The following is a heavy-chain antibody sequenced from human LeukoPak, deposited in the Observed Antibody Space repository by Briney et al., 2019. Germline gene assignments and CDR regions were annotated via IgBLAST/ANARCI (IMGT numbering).Heavy chain of an antibody. CDR1: GFTFSSYS. CDR2: ISSSSSYI. D-gene: IGHD1-26*01. V-gene: IGHV3-21*01. J-gene: IGHJ4*02. CDR3: ARYSGSYKYYFDY. Sequence: PGGSLRLSCAASGFTFSSYSMNWVRQAPGKGLEWVSSISSSSSYIYYADAVKVRFPISRDNAKNSLYLQMNSLRAEDTAVYYCARYSGSYKYYFDYWGQGTLVTVSS.